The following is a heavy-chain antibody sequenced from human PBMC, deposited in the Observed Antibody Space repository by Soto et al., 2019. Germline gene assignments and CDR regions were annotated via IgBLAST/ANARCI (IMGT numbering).Heavy chain of an antibody. CDR1: GFTFSSFG. V-gene: IGHV3-33*01. CDR2: IWYDGSKK. D-gene: IGHD3-3*01. Sequence: QVQVVESGGGVVQPGRSLRLSCAASGFTFSSFGMHWVRQAPGKGLEWVSLIWYDGSKKSYGDSVKGRFTISRDNSRNTVYLLMNSLRADDTAVDYCARDASYYSLWSGYYPSRNGMDVWGQGTTVTVSS. J-gene: IGHJ6*02. CDR3: ARDASYYSLWSGYYPSRNGMDV.